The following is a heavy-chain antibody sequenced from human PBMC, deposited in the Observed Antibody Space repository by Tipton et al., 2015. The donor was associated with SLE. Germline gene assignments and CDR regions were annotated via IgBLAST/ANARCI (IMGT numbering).Heavy chain of an antibody. CDR2: MYYSGST. CDR3: ARVLQGAMVPYYFDY. D-gene: IGHD5-18*01. V-gene: IGHV4-39*07. Sequence: TLSLTCSVTGGSISSSSCYWAWIRQPPGKGLEWIGNMYYSGSTHFNPSLKSRVTISVDTSKNQFSLNLSSVTATDTAVYYCARVLQGAMVPYYFDYWGQGTLVTVSS. J-gene: IGHJ4*02. CDR1: GGSISSSSCY.